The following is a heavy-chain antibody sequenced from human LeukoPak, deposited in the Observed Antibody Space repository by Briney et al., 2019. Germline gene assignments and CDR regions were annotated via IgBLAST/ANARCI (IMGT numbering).Heavy chain of an antibody. D-gene: IGHD3-10*01. J-gene: IGHJ6*03. CDR1: GFTFSHYA. V-gene: IGHV3-23*01. Sequence: GGSLRLSCVVSGFTFSHYAMDWVRQAPGKGLEWVSGISVSGDNTYYADSVKGRFTIPRDNSKNTLYLQMNSLRAEDAAVYYCAKEGITMVRGVIITIDDYYYYYMGVWGKGTTVTISS. CDR3: AKEGITMVRGVIITIDDYYYYYMGV. CDR2: ISVSGDNT.